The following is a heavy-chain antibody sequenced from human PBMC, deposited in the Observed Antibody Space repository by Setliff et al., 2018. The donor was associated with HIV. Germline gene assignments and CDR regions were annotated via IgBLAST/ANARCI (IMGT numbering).Heavy chain of an antibody. D-gene: IGHD3-10*01. CDR3: ARVPGARPYYYYYMDV. CDR1: GYSFTNYD. V-gene: IGHV1-8*02. Sequence: ASVKVSCKATGYSFTNYDINWVRQATGQGLEWMGWMNPLTGNTGFAQKFQGRVTTTTDTSTSTADMELRSLRSDDTAVYYCARVPGARPYYYYYMDVWGKGTTVTVS. J-gene: IGHJ6*03. CDR2: MNPLTGNT.